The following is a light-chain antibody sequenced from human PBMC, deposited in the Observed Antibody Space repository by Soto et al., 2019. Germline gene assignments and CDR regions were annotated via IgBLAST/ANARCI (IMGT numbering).Light chain of an antibody. CDR2: AAS. Sequence: DIQMTQSPSSLSASVGDRVIITCRASQTISSHLYWYQQKPGKAPNLLVYAASSLQSGVPSRFTGSGSGTDFTLTISSLQPEDFATYYCQQYKSYSPFTFGGGTKVDIK. V-gene: IGKV1-39*01. CDR3: QQYKSYSPFT. CDR1: QTISSH. J-gene: IGKJ4*01.